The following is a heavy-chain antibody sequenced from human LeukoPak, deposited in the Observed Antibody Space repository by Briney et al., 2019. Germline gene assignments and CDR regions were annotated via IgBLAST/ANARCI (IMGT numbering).Heavy chain of an antibody. CDR3: ARDAGGHSYDY. Sequence: PSETLSLTCAVYGGSFSGYYWSWIRQPPGKGLEWIAYISDIGSINYNPSLKSRVTISLDTSKNQFSLKLSSVTAADTAVYYCARDAGGHSYDYWGQGTLVTVSS. V-gene: IGHV4-59*12. CDR1: GGSFSGYY. D-gene: IGHD3-10*01. CDR2: ISDIGSI. J-gene: IGHJ4*02.